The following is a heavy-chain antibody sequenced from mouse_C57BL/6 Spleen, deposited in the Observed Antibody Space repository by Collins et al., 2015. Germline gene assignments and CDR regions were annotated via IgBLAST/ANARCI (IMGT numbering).Heavy chain of an antibody. CDR2: ILPGSGST. D-gene: IGHD1-1*01. CDR3: ARGYYYGSSYFDV. Sequence: QVQLQQSGAELMKPGASVKISCKATGYTFSSYWIEWVKRRPGHGLEWIGEILPGSGSTNYNEKFKGKATFTADTSSNTAYMQLSSLTSEDSAVYYCARGYYYGSSYFDVWGAGTTVTVSS. CDR1: GYTFSSYW. J-gene: IGHJ1*01. V-gene: IGHV1-9*01.